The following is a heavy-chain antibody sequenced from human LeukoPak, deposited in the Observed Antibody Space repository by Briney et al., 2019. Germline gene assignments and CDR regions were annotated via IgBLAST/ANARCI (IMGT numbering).Heavy chain of an antibody. CDR1: GFTFSSYA. D-gene: IGHD6-6*01. V-gene: IGHV3-23*01. J-gene: IGHJ4*02. Sequence: GRSLRLSCAASGFTFSSYAMSWVRQAPGKGLEWVSAISGSGGSTYYADSVKGRFTISRDNSKNTLYLQMNSLRAEDTAVYYCAKVLSPWGYSSSEPYDYWGQGTLVTVSS. CDR3: AKVLSPWGYSSSEPYDY. CDR2: ISGSGGST.